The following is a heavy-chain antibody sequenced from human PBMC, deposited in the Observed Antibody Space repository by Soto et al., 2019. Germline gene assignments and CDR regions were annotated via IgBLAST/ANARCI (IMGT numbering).Heavy chain of an antibody. Sequence: QVQLVQSGAEVKKPGASVKVSCKASGYTFTSYGISWVRQAPGQGLEWMGWNSAYNGNTNYAQKLQGRVTMTTDTSTSTAYMELRSLRSDDTAVYYCAIVSVMVADPESWSDPWGQGTLVTVSS. CDR2: NSAYNGNT. CDR3: AIVSVMVADPESWSDP. V-gene: IGHV1-18*01. J-gene: IGHJ5*02. D-gene: IGHD2-15*01. CDR1: GYTFTSYG.